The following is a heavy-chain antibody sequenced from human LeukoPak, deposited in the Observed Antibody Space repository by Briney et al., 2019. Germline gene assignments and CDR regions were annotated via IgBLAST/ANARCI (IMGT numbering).Heavy chain of an antibody. D-gene: IGHD6-13*01. CDR1: GFTFSSYA. CDR3: AKGLYSSSWYFDY. J-gene: IGHJ4*02. Sequence: PGGSLRLSCAASGFTFSSYAMTWVRQAPGKGLERVSSISSSGDNTYYADSVKGRFTVSKDNSKNTLYLQMNSLRAEDTAVYYCAKGLYSSSWYFDYWGQGTLVAVSS. CDR2: ISSSGDNT. V-gene: IGHV3-23*01.